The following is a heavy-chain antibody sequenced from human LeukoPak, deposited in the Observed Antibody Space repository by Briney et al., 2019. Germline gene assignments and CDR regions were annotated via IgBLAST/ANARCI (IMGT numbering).Heavy chain of an antibody. CDR2: ISSSSSYI. J-gene: IGHJ4*02. V-gene: IGHV3-21*01. CDR1: GFTFSSYS. D-gene: IGHD6-19*01. Sequence: KPGGSLRLSCAASGFTFSSYSMNWVRQAPGKGLEWVSSISSSSSYIYYADSVKGRFTISRDNAKNSLYLQMNSLRAEDTAVYYCARDPSQYSSGWYGYYFDYWGQGTLVTVPS. CDR3: ARDPSQYSSGWYGYYFDY.